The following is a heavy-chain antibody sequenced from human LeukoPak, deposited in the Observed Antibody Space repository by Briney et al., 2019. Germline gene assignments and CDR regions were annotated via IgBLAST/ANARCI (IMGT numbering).Heavy chain of an antibody. J-gene: IGHJ4*02. Sequence: GRSLRLSCAASGFTLSSQAMHWVRQAPGKGLEWVAVISYDGSKKNYADSVKGRFTISRENAKNSLYLQMNSLRAEDTAVYYCARALPAAILYYFDYWGQGTLVTVSS. D-gene: IGHD2-2*01. CDR1: GFTLSSQA. CDR2: ISYDGSKK. CDR3: ARALPAAILYYFDY. V-gene: IGHV3-30*14.